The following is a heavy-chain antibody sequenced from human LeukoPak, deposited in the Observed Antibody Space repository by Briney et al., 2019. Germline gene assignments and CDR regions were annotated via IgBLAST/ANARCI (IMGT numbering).Heavy chain of an antibody. CDR1: GGTFSSYA. V-gene: IGHV1-69*01. Sequence: GSSVKVSCKASGGTFSSYAISWVRQAPGQGLEWMGGIIPIFGTANYAHKFQGRVTITADESTSTAYMELSSLRSEDTAVYYCARDLGWFGELFGWFDPWGQGTLVTVSS. CDR2: IIPIFGTA. CDR3: ARDLGWFGELFGWFDP. D-gene: IGHD3-10*01. J-gene: IGHJ5*02.